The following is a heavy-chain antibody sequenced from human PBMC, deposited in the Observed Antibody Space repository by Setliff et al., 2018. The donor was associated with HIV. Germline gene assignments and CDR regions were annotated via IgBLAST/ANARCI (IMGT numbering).Heavy chain of an antibody. D-gene: IGHD3-10*01. CDR1: GFTFSNY. CDR2: ISSSGSPI. V-gene: IGHV3-48*03. J-gene: IGHJ6*02. CDR3: AYYSSGSFYLGYYYYHGMDV. Sequence: PGGSLRLSCVVSGFTFSNYKNYEMHWVRQAPGKGLELLSHISSSGSPIYYADSVKGRFTISRDNAKNSLYLQMNSLRVEDTAVYFCAYYSSGSFYLGYYYYHGMDVWGQGTTVTVSS.